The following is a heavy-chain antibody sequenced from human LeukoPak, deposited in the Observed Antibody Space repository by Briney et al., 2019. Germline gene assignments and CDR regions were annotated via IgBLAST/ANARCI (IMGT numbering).Heavy chain of an antibody. CDR2: IYYSGST. D-gene: IGHD3-16*02. CDR3: ARHGSYRGIAATF. CDR1: GGSISSYY. V-gene: IGHV4-59*08. J-gene: IGHJ4*02. Sequence: KPSETLSLTCTVSGGSISSYYWSWIRQPPGKGLEWIGYIYYSGSTNYNPSLKSRVTISVDTSKNQFSLKLSSVTAADTAVYYCARHGSYRGIAATFWGQGTLVTVSS.